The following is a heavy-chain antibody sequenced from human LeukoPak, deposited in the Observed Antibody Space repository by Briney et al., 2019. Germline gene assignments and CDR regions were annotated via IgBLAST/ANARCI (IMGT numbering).Heavy chain of an antibody. V-gene: IGHV3-21*01. CDR1: GFTFSSNT. CDR3: ARGSRDSANGVCYAFDI. CDR2: ISSSSSYI. Sequence: GGSLRLSCAASGFTFSSNTMNWVRQAPGKGLEWVSSISSSSSYIYHADSVKGRFTISRDNAKKSLYLQMNSLRAEDTAVYYCARGSRDSANGVCYAFDIWGQGTVVTVSS. D-gene: IGHD2-8*01. J-gene: IGHJ3*02.